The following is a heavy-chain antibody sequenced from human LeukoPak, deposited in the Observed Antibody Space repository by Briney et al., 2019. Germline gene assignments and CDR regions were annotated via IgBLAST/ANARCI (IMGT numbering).Heavy chain of an antibody. D-gene: IGHD2-2*01. CDR3: AKQGPYCSSTSCSDAFNV. CDR2: ITWDSGTI. Sequence: PGRSLRLSCAAPGFIFNDYAMHWVRQTPGKGLEWVSGITWDSGTIDYADSVKGRFTISRDNAKKSLYLQMNSLRAEDTALYYCAKQGPYCSSTSCSDAFNVWGQGTMVTVS. V-gene: IGHV3-9*01. CDR1: GFIFNDYA. J-gene: IGHJ3*01.